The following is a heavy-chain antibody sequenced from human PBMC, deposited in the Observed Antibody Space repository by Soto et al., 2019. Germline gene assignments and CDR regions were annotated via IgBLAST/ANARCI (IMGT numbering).Heavy chain of an antibody. CDR2: FSLSGTT. CDR3: ASVTFGGVVLAH. CDR1: GASITGSFF. Sequence: SETLSLTCTVSGASITGSFFWSWIRQPAGKGLEWIGRFSLSGTTNYNPSLRSRVTMSADVSKNQFSLRLTSVTAADTAVYYCASVTFGGVVLAHWGQGTLVTVSS. D-gene: IGHD3-16*01. J-gene: IGHJ4*02. V-gene: IGHV4-4*07.